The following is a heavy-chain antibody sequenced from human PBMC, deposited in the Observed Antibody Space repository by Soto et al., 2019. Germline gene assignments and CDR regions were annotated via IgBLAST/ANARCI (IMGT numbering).Heavy chain of an antibody. Sequence: ASVKVSCKASGYTFTSYGISWVRQAPGQGLEWMGWISAYNGNTNYAQKLQGRVTMTTDTSTSTAYMELRSLRSDDTAVYYCARTGVSSSSSLDWFDPWGQGTLVTVSS. J-gene: IGHJ5*02. CDR3: ARTGVSSSSSLDWFDP. D-gene: IGHD6-6*01. V-gene: IGHV1-18*01. CDR2: ISAYNGNT. CDR1: GYTFTSYG.